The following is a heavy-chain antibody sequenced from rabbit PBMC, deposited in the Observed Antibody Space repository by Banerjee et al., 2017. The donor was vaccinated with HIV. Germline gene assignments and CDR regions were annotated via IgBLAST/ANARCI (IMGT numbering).Heavy chain of an antibody. CDR2: IHIGSGTT. CDR1: GFSFSGSYH. D-gene: IGHD2-1*01. V-gene: IGHV1S45*01. CDR3: ARALNGDWSFAFNL. J-gene: IGHJ4*01. Sequence: QEQLVESGGDLVKPGASLTLTCTASGFSFSGSYHMCWVRQAPGKGLEWIACIHIGSGTTYFATWAKGRFTISKTSSTTVILQMTTLTAADTATYFCARALNGDWSFAFNLWGPGTLVTVS.